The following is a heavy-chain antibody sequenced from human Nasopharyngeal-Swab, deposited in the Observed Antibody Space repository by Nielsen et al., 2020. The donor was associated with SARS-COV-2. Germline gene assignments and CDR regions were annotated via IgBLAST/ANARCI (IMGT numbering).Heavy chain of an antibody. CDR1: GGGFSSYA. Sequence: SVKVSCKTYGGGFSSYAISWVRQAPGQGLEWMGGIIPIFGTANYAQKFQGRVTITADESTSTAYMELSSLRSEDTAVYYCARWDDVDTAMAFDYWGQGTLVTVSS. CDR3: ARWDDVDTAMAFDY. V-gene: IGHV1-69*13. J-gene: IGHJ4*02. D-gene: IGHD5-18*01. CDR2: IIPIFGTA.